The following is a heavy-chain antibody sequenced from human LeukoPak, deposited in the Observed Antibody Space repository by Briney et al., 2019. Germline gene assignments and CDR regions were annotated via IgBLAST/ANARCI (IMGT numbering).Heavy chain of an antibody. Sequence: PGGSLRLSCAASGFTVNSNYMSWVSQAPGKGLEWVSIIYSSGTTYYADSVKGRFTISRDNSKNTLYLQMNSLRAEDTAVYYCAREVKKGIAAAGSRDYWGQGTLVTVSS. J-gene: IGHJ4*02. V-gene: IGHV3-53*01. CDR3: AREVKKGIAAAGSRDY. CDR2: IYSSGTT. D-gene: IGHD6-13*01. CDR1: GFTVNSNY.